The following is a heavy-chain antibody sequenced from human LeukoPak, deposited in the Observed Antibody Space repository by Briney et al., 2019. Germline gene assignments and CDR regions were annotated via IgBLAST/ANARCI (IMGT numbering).Heavy chain of an antibody. CDR3: ARDLTYYYDSSAHYFDY. CDR2: IFHSGST. CDR1: GGSISDLKW. J-gene: IGHJ4*02. Sequence: PSETLSLTCAVSGGSISDLKWWSWVRQSPGKGLEWIGEIFHSGSTNYNPSLKSRVTISVDKSKNQFSLKLSSVTAADTAVYYCARDLTYYYDSSAHYFDYWGQGTLVTVSS. D-gene: IGHD3-22*01. V-gene: IGHV4-4*02.